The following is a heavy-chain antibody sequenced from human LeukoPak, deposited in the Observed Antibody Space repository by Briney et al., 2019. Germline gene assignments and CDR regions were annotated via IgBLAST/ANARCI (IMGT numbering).Heavy chain of an antibody. CDR3: ARDNVVDATSGIDY. CDR2: MSYSGHT. Sequence: KPSETLSLTCTISGDSIGRINYFWGWIRQAPGKGLEWIVSMSYSGHTYYNPSLKSRVTTSIDTSKNQFSLKLTSMTAADTAVYFCARDNVVDATSGIDYWGQGTLVTVSS. CDR1: GDSIGRINYF. V-gene: IGHV4-39*07. D-gene: IGHD1-26*01. J-gene: IGHJ4*02.